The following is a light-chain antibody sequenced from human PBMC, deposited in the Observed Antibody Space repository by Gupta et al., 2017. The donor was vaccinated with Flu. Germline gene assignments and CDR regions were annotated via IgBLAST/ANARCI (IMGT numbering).Light chain of an antibody. CDR3: QKIALHPRT. J-gene: IGKJ2*02. CDR1: QGISND. CDR2: AAA. V-gene: IGKV1-9*01. Sequence: DIQLNQSPSFLSASVGDRVTITCRASQGISNDLSCYQQKPGKAPDPLIFAAATLQSGVPSRCIGSGSGTEVSPTISSLEPEDVATFYCQKIALHPRTFGQGTKVEIK.